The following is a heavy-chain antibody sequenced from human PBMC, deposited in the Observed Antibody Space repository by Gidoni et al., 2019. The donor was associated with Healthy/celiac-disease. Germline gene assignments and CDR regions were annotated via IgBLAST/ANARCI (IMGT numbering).Heavy chain of an antibody. J-gene: IGHJ4*02. V-gene: IGHV3-21*01. CDR3: ASGSEVDTALDY. D-gene: IGHD5-18*01. Sequence: EVQLVESGGGLVKPGGSLRLSCAASGVTFSSYSMNWVRQAPGKGLEWVSSISSSSSYIYYADSVKGRFTISRDNAKNSLYLQMNSLRAEDTAVYYCASGSEVDTALDYWGQGTLVTVSS. CDR2: ISSSSSYI. CDR1: GVTFSSYS.